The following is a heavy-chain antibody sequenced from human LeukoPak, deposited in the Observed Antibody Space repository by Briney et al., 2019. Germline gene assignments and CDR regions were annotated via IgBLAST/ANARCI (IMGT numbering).Heavy chain of an antibody. CDR2: ISSSSSYI. J-gene: IGHJ5*02. Sequence: GGSLRLSCAASGFTVSSNYMSWVRQAPGKGLEWVSSISSSSSYIYYADSVKGRFTISRDNAKNSLYLQMNSLRAEDMAVYYCARAYDFWSGYYGGFDPWGQGTLVTVSS. V-gene: IGHV3-21*01. CDR3: ARAYDFWSGYYGGFDP. D-gene: IGHD3-3*01. CDR1: GFTVSSNY.